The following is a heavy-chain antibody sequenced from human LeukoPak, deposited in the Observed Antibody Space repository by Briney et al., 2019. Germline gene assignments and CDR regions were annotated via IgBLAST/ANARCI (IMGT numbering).Heavy chain of an antibody. Sequence: SETLSLTCAVYGGSFTGYSWNWIRQPPGKGLEWIGEIYHSGSTNYNPSLKSRVTISLDTSKKQFSLKLTSVTAADTAVYYCSMSRGYNFGQWGQATLVTVSS. CDR3: SMSRGYNFGQ. CDR2: IYHSGST. V-gene: IGHV4-34*01. D-gene: IGHD5-18*01. CDR1: GGSFTGYS. J-gene: IGHJ4*02.